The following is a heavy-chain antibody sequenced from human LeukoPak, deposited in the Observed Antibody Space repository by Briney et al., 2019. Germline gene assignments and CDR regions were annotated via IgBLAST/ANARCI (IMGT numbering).Heavy chain of an antibody. Sequence: GASVKVSCKASGYTFTSYYMHWVRQAPGQGLEWMGIINPSGGSTSYAQKFQGRVTMTRDTSTSTVYMELSSLRSEDTAVYYCASSPDPSAHGYSSGFWYFDLWGRGTLVTVSS. CDR2: INPSGGST. V-gene: IGHV1-46*01. J-gene: IGHJ2*01. CDR3: ASSPDPSAHGYSSGFWYFDL. D-gene: IGHD6-19*01. CDR1: GYTFTSYY.